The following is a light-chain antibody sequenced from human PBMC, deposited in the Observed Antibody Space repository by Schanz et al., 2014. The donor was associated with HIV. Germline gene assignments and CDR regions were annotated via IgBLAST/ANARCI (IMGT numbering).Light chain of an antibody. CDR1: QSVSGF. J-gene: IGKJ1*01. V-gene: IGKV3-20*01. Sequence: EIVLTQSPGTLSLSPGERATLSCRASQSVSGFLAWYQQKPGQAPRLLIYGASSRATGIPDRFSGSGSGTVFTLTISSLQSEDFASYYCQQYYSYPRTFGQGTKVEVK. CDR2: GAS. CDR3: QQYYSYPRT.